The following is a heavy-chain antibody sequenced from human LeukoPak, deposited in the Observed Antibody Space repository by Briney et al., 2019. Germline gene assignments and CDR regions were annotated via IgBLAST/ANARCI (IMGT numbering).Heavy chain of an antibody. Sequence: GGSLRLSCAAPGFTFSRYEMNWVRQAPGKGLEWVSYISSSGSTIYYADSVKGRFTISRDNAKNSLYLQMNSLRAEDTAVYYCARNPYYFDYWGQGTLVTVSS. CDR3: ARNPYYFDY. CDR2: ISSSGSTI. V-gene: IGHV3-48*03. CDR1: GFTFSRYE. J-gene: IGHJ4*02.